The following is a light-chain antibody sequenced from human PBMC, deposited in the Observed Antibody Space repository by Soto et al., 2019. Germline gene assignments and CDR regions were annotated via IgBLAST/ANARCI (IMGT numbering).Light chain of an antibody. J-gene: IGKJ2*01. Sequence: EIVLTQSPGTLSLSPGERATLSCRASQSVSSSNLAWYQQKPGQAPRLLIYGASSRATGIPDRFSGSGSGTDFTLTIGGLEPEDFEMYYCQQYGSSPPATFGQGTNLEIK. CDR3: QQYGSSPPAT. CDR1: QSVSSSN. V-gene: IGKV3-20*01. CDR2: GAS.